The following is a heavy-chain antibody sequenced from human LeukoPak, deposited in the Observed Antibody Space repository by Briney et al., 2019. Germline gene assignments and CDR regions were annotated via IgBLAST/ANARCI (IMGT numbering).Heavy chain of an antibody. CDR3: ARDRAAALDY. CDR1: GFTFSTYS. J-gene: IGHJ4*02. D-gene: IGHD6-13*01. V-gene: IGHV3-48*01. Sequence: GGSLRLSYAASGFTFSTYSMNWVRQAPGKGLEWVSYISSSSSTIYYADSVKGRFTISRDNAKNSLYLQMNSLSAEDTAVYYCARDRAAALDYWGQGTLVTVSS. CDR2: ISSSSSTI.